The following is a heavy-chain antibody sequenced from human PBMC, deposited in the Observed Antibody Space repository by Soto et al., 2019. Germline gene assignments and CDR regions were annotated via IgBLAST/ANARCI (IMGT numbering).Heavy chain of an antibody. J-gene: IGHJ5*02. Sequence: SETLSLTCTVSGGYVSSGSYYWSWIRQPPGRGLEWIGYIYSSGSTNYNPSLKSRVTISLETSMNHFSLRLTSVTAADTAVYYCARGQRFSDWFDPWGQGTLVTVS. D-gene: IGHD3-3*01. CDR1: GGYVSSGSYY. CDR2: IYSSGST. CDR3: ARGQRFSDWFDP. V-gene: IGHV4-61*03.